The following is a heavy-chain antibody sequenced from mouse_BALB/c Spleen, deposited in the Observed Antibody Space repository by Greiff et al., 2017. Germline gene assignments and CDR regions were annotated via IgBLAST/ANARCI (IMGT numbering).Heavy chain of an antibody. V-gene: IGHV5-6-4*01. CDR2: ISSGGSYT. CDR1: GFTFSSYT. CDR3: TREVGNLFDY. D-gene: IGHD2-1*01. J-gene: IGHJ2*01. Sequence: DVKLVESGGGLVKPGGSLKLSCAASGFTFSSYTMSWVRQTPEKRLEWVATISSGGSYTYYPDSVKGRFTISRDNAKNTLYLQMSSLKSEDTAMYYCTREVGNLFDYWGQGTTLTVSS.